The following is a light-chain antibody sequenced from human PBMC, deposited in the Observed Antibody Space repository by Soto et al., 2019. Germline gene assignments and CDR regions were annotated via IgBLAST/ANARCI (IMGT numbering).Light chain of an antibody. CDR1: QSVSGN. J-gene: IGKJ1*01. V-gene: IGKV3-15*01. CDR2: GTS. CDR3: QQYNTWPPRT. Sequence: EIVMTQSPATLSVSPGESATLSCRASQSVSGNLAWYQQKPGQAPRLLIYGTSTRATGIPARFSGSGSGAEFTLTISSLQSEDFAVYYRQQYNTWPPRTFGQGTKVEIK.